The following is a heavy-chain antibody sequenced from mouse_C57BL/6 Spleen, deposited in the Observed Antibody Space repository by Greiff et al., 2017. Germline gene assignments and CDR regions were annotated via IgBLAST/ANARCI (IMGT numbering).Heavy chain of an antibody. J-gene: IGHJ1*03. CDR2: ISSGSSTI. CDR1: GFTFSDYG. Sequence: EVHLVESGGGLVKPGGSLKLSCAASGFTFSDYGMHWVRQAPEKGLEWVAYISSGSSTIYYADPVKGRFTISRDNAKNTLFLQMTSLRSEDTAMYYCARYYLYWYFDVWGTGTTVTVSS. V-gene: IGHV5-17*01. CDR3: ARYYLYWYFDV. D-gene: IGHD1-1*01.